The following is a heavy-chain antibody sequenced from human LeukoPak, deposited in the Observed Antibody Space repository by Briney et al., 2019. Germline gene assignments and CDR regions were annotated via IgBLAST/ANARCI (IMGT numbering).Heavy chain of an antibody. CDR3: ARFDHYYDSSGYSDNWFDP. D-gene: IGHD3-22*01. Sequence: PVRSLRLSCAASGFTFSSYAMHWVRQAPGKGLEWVAVISYDGSNKYYADSVKGRFTISRDNSKNTLYLQMNSLRAEDTAVYYCARFDHYYDSSGYSDNWFDPWGQGTLVTVSS. J-gene: IGHJ5*02. CDR1: GFTFSSYA. V-gene: IGHV3-30-3*01. CDR2: ISYDGSNK.